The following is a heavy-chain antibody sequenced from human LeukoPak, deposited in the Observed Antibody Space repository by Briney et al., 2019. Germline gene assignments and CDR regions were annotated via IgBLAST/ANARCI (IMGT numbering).Heavy chain of an antibody. D-gene: IGHD3-22*01. Sequence: GGSLRLSCAASGFTFSSYAMSWVRQAPGKGLEWGSGISGSCGSTYYADAAEGRFTIRRDNPKNTLYVQMNSLSGEDTAVYYCERDGNQYDSSGYYPREHFQHWGQGTLVTVSS. J-gene: IGHJ1*01. CDR3: ERDGNQYDSSGYYPREHFQH. CDR2: ISGSCGST. V-gene: IGHV3-23*01. CDR1: GFTFSSYA.